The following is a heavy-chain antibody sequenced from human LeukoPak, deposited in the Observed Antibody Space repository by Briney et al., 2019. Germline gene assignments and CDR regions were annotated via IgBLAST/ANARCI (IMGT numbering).Heavy chain of an antibody. D-gene: IGHD5-12*01. V-gene: IGHV6-1*01. CDR1: GDSVSSNSAA. Sequence: SQTLSLTCAISGDSVSSNSAAWNWIRQSPSRGLEWLGRTYYRSKWYNDYGVSVKSRVAVNPDTSKNRFSLQLNSVTPEDTAVYYCVRASDIVATRFDYWGQGTLVTVSS. CDR2: TYYRSKWYN. J-gene: IGHJ4*02. CDR3: VRASDIVATRFDY.